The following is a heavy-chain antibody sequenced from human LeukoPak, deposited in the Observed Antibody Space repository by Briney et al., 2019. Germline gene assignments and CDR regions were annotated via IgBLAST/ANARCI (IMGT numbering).Heavy chain of an antibody. CDR2: IRYDGINK. CDR1: AFTFSTYG. J-gene: IGHJ4*02. Sequence: GGSLRLSCAASAFTFSTYGMHWVRQAPGKGLEWVAFIRYDGINKYHADSVKGRFTISRDNFKNTLYLDMNSLIPEDTALYYCAKPQEADLWVPDYWGQGTLVTVSS. CDR3: AKPQEADLWVPDY. V-gene: IGHV3-30*02. D-gene: IGHD3-3*01.